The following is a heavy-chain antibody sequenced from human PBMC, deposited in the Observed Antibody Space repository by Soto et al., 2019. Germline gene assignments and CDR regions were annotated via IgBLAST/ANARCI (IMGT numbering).Heavy chain of an antibody. D-gene: IGHD4-17*01. CDR3: ERHILIRYF. CDR1: VFTFIHYL. CDR2: IDQGVLET. J-gene: IGHJ4*01. V-gene: IGHV3-7*03. Sequence: PVGSLILSCEASVFTFIHYLMSGVRQAPGNGLEWVAFIDQGVLETHYADSVKGRLTLSRDNAKNTVLLEMRSLSAEDTAMYYCERHILIRYF.